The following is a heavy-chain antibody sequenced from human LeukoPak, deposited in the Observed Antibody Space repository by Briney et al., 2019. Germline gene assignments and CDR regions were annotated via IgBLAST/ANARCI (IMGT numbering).Heavy chain of an antibody. CDR2: IYYSGST. CDR1: GASISSGSYY. Sequence: SQTLSLTCTVSGASISSGSYYWSWIRQPAGKGLEWIGNIYYSGSTYYNPSLKSRVTISVDTSKNQFSLKVTSVTAADTAVYYCARQTGSGLFILPGGQGTLVTVSS. J-gene: IGHJ4*02. CDR3: ARQTGSGLFILP. D-gene: IGHD3/OR15-3a*01. V-gene: IGHV4-39*01.